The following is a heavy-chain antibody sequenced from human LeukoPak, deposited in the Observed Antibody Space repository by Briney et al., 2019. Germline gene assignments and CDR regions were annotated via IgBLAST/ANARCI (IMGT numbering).Heavy chain of an antibody. D-gene: IGHD6-13*01. Sequence: SETLSLTCAVYGGSFSGYYWSWIRQPPGKGLEWIGEINHSGSTNYNPSLKSRVTISVDTSKNQFSLRLSSVTAADTAVYYCARGRTLYSSSRGNWFDPWGQGTLVTVSS. J-gene: IGHJ5*02. CDR1: GGSFSGYY. V-gene: IGHV4-34*01. CDR3: ARGRTLYSSSRGNWFDP. CDR2: INHSGST.